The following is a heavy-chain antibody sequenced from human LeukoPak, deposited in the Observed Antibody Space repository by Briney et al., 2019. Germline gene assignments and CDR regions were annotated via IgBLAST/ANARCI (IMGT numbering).Heavy chain of an antibody. CDR2: ISYDGSNK. CDR1: GFTFSSYA. CDR3: AREQPFPY. V-gene: IGHV3-30*03. J-gene: IGHJ4*02. Sequence: GGSLRLSCAASGFTFSSYAMSWVRQAPGKGLEWVAVISYDGSNKYYADSVKGRFTISRDNSKNTLYLQMNSLRAEDTAVYYCAREQPFPYWGQGTLVTVSS. D-gene: IGHD1-26*01.